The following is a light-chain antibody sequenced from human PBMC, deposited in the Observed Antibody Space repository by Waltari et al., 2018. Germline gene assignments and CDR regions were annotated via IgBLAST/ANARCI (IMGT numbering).Light chain of an antibody. CDR2: ASS. Sequence: DILMTQSPSSLSASVGDRVTITCRASQSISKYVNWFQQKPGKAPKVLVFASSSLHPGVPSRFSGSGSGTQFTLSSRGLQPEDFATYFCQQTYKTPVTFGQGTKVEV. CDR3: QQTYKTPVT. CDR1: QSISKY. V-gene: IGKV1-39*01. J-gene: IGKJ1*01.